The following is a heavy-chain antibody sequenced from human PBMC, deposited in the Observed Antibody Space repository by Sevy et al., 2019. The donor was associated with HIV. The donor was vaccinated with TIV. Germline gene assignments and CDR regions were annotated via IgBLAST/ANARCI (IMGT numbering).Heavy chain of an antibody. V-gene: IGHV3-21*06. CDR3: ARDRGNYGGESFDA. J-gene: IGHJ6*02. Sequence: GGSLRLSCAASGFAFSYYTMAWVRQAPGKGLEWLSSISTGSIYKSYAHSVKGRFTISRDNADNTVFLQMNSLRAEDTAVYYCARDRGNYGGESFDAWGQGTTVTVSS. CDR1: GFAFSYYT. D-gene: IGHD4-17*01. CDR2: ISTGSIYK.